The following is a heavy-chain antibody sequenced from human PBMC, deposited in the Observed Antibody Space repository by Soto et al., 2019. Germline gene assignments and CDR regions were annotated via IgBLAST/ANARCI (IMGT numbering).Heavy chain of an antibody. Sequence: PSETLSLTCAVSGDSISSNKWWSWVRQPPEKGLEWIGEMYHTGSTNYNPSLKSRVTISVDKSKNQFSLKLSSVTAADTAVYFCARRHGLDIDAYYWGQGSLVTGSS. V-gene: IGHV4-4*02. CDR2: MYHTGST. D-gene: IGHD5-12*01. CDR1: GDSISSNKW. J-gene: IGHJ4*02. CDR3: ARRHGLDIDAYY.